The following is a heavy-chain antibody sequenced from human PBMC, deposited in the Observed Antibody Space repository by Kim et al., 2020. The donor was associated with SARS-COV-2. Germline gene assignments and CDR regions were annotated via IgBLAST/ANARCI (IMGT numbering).Heavy chain of an antibody. V-gene: IGHV4-39*01. CDR1: GGSISSSSYY. Sequence: SETLSLTCTVSGGSISSSSYYWGWIRQPPGKGLEWIGSIYYSGSTYYNPSLKSRVTISVDTSKNQFSLKLSSVTAADTAVYYCARHGRSNWFDPWGQGTL. CDR3: ARHGRSNWFDP. J-gene: IGHJ5*02. CDR2: IYYSGST.